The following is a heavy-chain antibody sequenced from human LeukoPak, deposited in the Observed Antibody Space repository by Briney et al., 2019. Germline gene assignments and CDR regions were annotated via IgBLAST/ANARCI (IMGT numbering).Heavy chain of an antibody. Sequence: PGGSLRLSCAASGFTFSSYAMSWVRQAPGKGLEWVSAISGSGGSTYYADSVKGRFTISRDNSKNTLYLQMNSLRAEDTAVYYCAKDGRRPWPSADYYYYMDVWGKGTTVTVSS. D-gene: IGHD6-25*01. J-gene: IGHJ6*03. CDR3: AKDGRRPWPSADYYYYMDV. V-gene: IGHV3-23*01. CDR2: ISGSGGST. CDR1: GFTFSSYA.